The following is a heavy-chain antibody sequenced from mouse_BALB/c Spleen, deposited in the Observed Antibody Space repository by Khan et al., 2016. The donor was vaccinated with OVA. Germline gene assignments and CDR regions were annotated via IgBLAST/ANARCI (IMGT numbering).Heavy chain of an antibody. D-gene: IGHD2-10*02. V-gene: IGHV10-1*02. CDR3: VRPYGNYGYYAMDY. CDR1: GFTFNTYA. J-gene: IGHJ4*01. CDR2: IRSKSNNYAT. Sequence: EVQLVESGGGLVQPKGSLKLSCAASGFTFNTYAMNWVRQAPGKGLEWVARIRSKSNNYATYYAESGKDRFSISRDDSQSMLYLQMNNLNTEDTAMYYCVRPYGNYGYYAMDYWGHGTSVTVSS.